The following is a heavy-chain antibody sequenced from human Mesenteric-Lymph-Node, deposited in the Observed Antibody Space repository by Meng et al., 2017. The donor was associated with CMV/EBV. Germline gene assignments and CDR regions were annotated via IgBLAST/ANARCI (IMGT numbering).Heavy chain of an antibody. CDR2: TSNSISTT. D-gene: IGHD1-26*01. V-gene: IGHV3-48*04. J-gene: IGHJ4*02. CDR1: GFIFSGYS. CDR3: ARTLVGDAFYFDY. Sequence: GESLKISCTASGFIFSGYSMSWVRQAPGKGLEWISYTSNSISTTYYTDSVKGRFTISRDNAKNSLHLQMNSLRAEDTAVYYCARTLVGDAFYFDYWAQGILVTVSS.